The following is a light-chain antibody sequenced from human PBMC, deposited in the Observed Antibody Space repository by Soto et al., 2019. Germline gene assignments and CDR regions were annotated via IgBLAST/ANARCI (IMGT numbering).Light chain of an antibody. CDR1: QVITND. CDR3: LQLNTYPWT. CDR2: AAS. Sequence: IQMTQSPSSLSASVVDRLSITCRASQVITNDLGWYQQKPGKAPKRLIYAASTLQSGVPSRFSGSGSGTEFTLTISSLQPEDVATYYCLQLNTYPWTFGQGTKVDI. J-gene: IGKJ1*01. V-gene: IGKV1-17*01.